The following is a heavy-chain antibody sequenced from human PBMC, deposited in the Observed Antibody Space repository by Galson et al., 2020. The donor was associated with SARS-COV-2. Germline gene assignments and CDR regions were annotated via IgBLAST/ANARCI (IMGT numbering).Heavy chain of an antibody. Sequence: SGPTLVKLTQTLTLTCTFPGISLSTRAMSVRWIRQPPGKARECHASLALDGDKHYNTSLKTRFTISKDTSKNQVVLTMTNMDPVDTATYYCARTWITGTTSRTFDYWGQGTLVTVSS. V-gene: IGHV2-70*11. J-gene: IGHJ4*02. CDR3: ARTWITGTTSRTFDY. CDR2: LALDGDK. D-gene: IGHD1-1*01. CDR1: GISLSTRAMS.